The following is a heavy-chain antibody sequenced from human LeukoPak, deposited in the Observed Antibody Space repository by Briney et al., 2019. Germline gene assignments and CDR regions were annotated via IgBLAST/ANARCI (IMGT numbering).Heavy chain of an antibody. CDR1: GYTFTGYY. J-gene: IGHJ3*02. D-gene: IGHD3-3*01. CDR2: INPNSGGT. V-gene: IGHV1-2*02. Sequence: GASVKVSCKASGYTFTGYYMHWVRQAPGQGLEWMGWINPNSGGTNYAQKFQGRVTMTRDTSISTAYMELSRLRSDDTAVYYCARVASQGLLLFGVVGNDDAFDIWGQGTMVTVSS. CDR3: ARVASQGLLLFGVVGNDDAFDI.